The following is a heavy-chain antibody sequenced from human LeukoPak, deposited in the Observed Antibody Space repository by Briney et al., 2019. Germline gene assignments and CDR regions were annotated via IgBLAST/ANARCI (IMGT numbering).Heavy chain of an antibody. CDR2: MNPNSGNT. V-gene: IGHV1-8*03. J-gene: IGHJ5*02. CDR3: ASWYSSSWYGNSYWFDP. CDR1: GYTFTSYD. Sequence: ASVKVSCKASGYTFTSYDSNWLRQATGQGLEWMGWMNPNSGNTGYAQKFKGRVTITEDESTSKAYMELSSLRSEDTAVYYCASWYSSSWYGNSYWFDPWGQGTLVTVSS. D-gene: IGHD6-13*01.